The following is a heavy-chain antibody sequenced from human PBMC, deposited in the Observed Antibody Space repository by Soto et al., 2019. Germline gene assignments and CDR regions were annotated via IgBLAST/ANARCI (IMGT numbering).Heavy chain of an antibody. Sequence: GGSLRLSCAASGFTFSSYGMHWVRQAPGKGLEWVAVIWYDGSNKYYADSVKGRFTISRDNSKNTLYLQMNSLRAEDTAVYYCARDYVGAVAGYNWFDPWGQGTLVTVSS. V-gene: IGHV3-33*01. D-gene: IGHD6-19*01. J-gene: IGHJ5*02. CDR1: GFTFSSYG. CDR2: IWYDGSNK. CDR3: ARDYVGAVAGYNWFDP.